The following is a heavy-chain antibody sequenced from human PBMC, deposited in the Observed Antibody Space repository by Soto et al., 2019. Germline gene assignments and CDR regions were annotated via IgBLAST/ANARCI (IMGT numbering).Heavy chain of an antibody. Sequence: QVQLVESGGGVVQPGRSLRLSCAASGFTFSSYGMHWVRQAPGKGLEGVAVIWYDGSNKYYADSVKGRFTISRDNSKNTLYLQMNSLRAEDTAVYYCARGSVSSGWSSYYYYGMDVWGQGTTVTVSS. V-gene: IGHV3-33*01. J-gene: IGHJ6*02. D-gene: IGHD6-19*01. CDR1: GFTFSSYG. CDR2: IWYDGSNK. CDR3: ARGSVSSGWSSYYYYGMDV.